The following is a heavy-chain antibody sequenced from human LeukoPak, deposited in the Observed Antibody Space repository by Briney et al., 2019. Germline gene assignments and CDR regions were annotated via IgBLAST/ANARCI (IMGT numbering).Heavy chain of an antibody. J-gene: IGHJ1*01. CDR2: ISFDGDNE. Sequence: GRSLRLSCATSGFTFSNYAIHWVRQAPGKGLEWVADISFDGDNEYYADSVRGRFMIARDNSKNTVYLQMNSLTIEDTAVYYCAREPSGNFGQLVSSAEYFQHWGQGTRVTVSS. V-gene: IGHV3-30-3*01. CDR3: AREPSGNFGQLVSSAEYFQH. D-gene: IGHD5/OR15-5a*01. CDR1: GFTFSNYA.